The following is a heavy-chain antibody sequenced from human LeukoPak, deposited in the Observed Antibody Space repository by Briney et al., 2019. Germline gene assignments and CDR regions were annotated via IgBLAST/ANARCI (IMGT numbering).Heavy chain of an antibody. Sequence: GGSLRLSCAASGFTFSYAWMNWVRQAPGKGLEWVGRIKSKADGGTTDYAAPVKGRSTISRDDSKNTFYLQMNSLKTEDTAVYYCTTGVAVAGTRVDYWGQGTLVTVSS. V-gene: IGHV3-15*01. CDR1: GFTFSYAW. CDR2: IKSKADGGTT. CDR3: TTGVAVAGTRVDY. J-gene: IGHJ4*02. D-gene: IGHD6-19*01.